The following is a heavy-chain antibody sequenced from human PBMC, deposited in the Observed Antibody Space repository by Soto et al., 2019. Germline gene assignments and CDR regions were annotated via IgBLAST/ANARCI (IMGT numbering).Heavy chain of an antibody. CDR1: GFTFSSYA. CDR2: ISYDGSNK. V-gene: IGHV3-30-3*01. Sequence: GGSLRLSCAASGFTFSSYAMHWVRQAPGKGLEWVAVISYDGSNKYYADSVKGRFTISRDNSKNTLYLQMNSLRAEDTAVYYCARDEPSLLYAFDLWGQGTMVTVS. CDR3: ARDEPSLLYAFDL. J-gene: IGHJ3*01.